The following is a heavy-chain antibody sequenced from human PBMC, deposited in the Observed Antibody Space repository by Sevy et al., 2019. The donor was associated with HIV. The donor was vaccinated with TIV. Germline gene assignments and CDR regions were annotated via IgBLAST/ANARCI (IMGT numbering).Heavy chain of an antibody. CDR1: GFTFSSYG. J-gene: IGHJ6*02. CDR3: AQDGTDILSGFPDYYYYYGMDV. CDR2: ISYDGSNK. V-gene: IGHV3-30*18. Sequence: GGYLRLSCAASGFTFSSYGMHWVRQAPGKGLEWVAVISYDGSNKYYADSVKGRFTISRDNSKNTLYLQMNSLRAEDTAVYYYAQDGTDILSGFPDYYYYYGMDVWGQGTTVIVSS. D-gene: IGHD3-9*01.